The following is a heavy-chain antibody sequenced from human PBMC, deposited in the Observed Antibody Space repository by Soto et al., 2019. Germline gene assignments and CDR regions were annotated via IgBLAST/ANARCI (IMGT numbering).Heavy chain of an antibody. D-gene: IGHD3-22*01. Sequence: SETLSLTCTVSGGSISSSNYYYWGWIRQPPGKGLEWIGSIYYSGSTYYNPSLKSRVTISLDTFKNQFSLKLSSVTAADTAAYYCARHYYDSSGYPGYHFDYWGQGTLVTVSS. CDR3: ARHYYDSSGYPGYHFDY. CDR2: IYYSGST. CDR1: GGSISSSNYYY. J-gene: IGHJ4*02. V-gene: IGHV4-39*01.